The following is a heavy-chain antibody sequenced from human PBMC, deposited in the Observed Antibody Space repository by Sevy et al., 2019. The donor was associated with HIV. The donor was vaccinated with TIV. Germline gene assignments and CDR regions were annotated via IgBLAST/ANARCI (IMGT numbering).Heavy chain of an antibody. CDR2: ISPHNGDT. CDR3: ARAYCSGGRCYSLAS. CDR1: GYTCNTYR. Sequence: ASVKVSCKVSGYTCNTYRIHWVRRAPRQGLEWMGWISPHNGDTNYAQRLQGRVTMLTDTSSSTAYMELKSLRSDDTAVYYCARAYCSGGRCYSLASWGQGTLVTVSS. V-gene: IGHV1-18*01. D-gene: IGHD2-15*01. J-gene: IGHJ5*02.